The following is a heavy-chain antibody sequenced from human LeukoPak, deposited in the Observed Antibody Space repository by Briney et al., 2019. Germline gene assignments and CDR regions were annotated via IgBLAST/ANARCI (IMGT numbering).Heavy chain of an antibody. D-gene: IGHD3-3*01. V-gene: IGHV3-23*01. CDR2: ISGSGSTS. Sequence: GGSLRLSCAASGFTFRNYGMSWVRQAPGKGLEWVSVISGSGSTSYYIDSVRGRFTISRDNSKNTVFLEMNGLRAEDTAIYYCAKNTILANWGQGTLVTVSS. J-gene: IGHJ4*02. CDR3: AKNTILAN. CDR1: GFTFRNYG.